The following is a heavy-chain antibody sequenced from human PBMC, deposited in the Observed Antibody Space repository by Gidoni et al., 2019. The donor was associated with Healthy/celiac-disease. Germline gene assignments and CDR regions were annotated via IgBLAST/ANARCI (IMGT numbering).Heavy chain of an antibody. V-gene: IGHV4-59*01. CDR1: GGSISSSY. CDR2: IYYSGST. J-gene: IGHJ2*01. Sequence: QVQLQESGPGLVKPSETLSLTCTVSGGSISSSYWSWIRQPPGKGLEWIGYIYYSGSTNYNPSLKSRVTISVDTSKNQFSLKLSSVTAADTAVYYCARGDFARGGGPHWYFDLWGRGTLVTVSS. CDR3: ARGDFARGGGPHWYFDL. D-gene: IGHD2-21*02.